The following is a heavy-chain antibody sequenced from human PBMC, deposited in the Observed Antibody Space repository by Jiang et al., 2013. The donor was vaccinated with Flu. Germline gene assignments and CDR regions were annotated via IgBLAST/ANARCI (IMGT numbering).Heavy chain of an antibody. CDR3: AKDSPEGIAPKGFDY. V-gene: IGHV3-23*01. J-gene: IGHJ4*02. CDR1: GFTFSSYA. D-gene: IGHD6-13*01. CDR2: ISGSGGST. Sequence: VQLLESGGGLVQPGGSLRLSCAASGFTFSSYAMSWVRQAPGKGLEWVSAISGSGGSTYYADSVKGRFTISRDNSKNTLYLQMNSLRAEDTAVYYCAKDSPEGIAPKGFDYWAREPWSPSPQ.